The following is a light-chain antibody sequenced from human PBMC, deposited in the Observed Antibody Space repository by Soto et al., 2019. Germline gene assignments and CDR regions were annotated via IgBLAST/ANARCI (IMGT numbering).Light chain of an antibody. J-gene: IGKJ1*01. CDR2: MAS. CDR1: QNINNW. V-gene: IGKV1-5*03. Sequence: DIQMTQSPSTLSASVGDRVTITCRASQNINNWLAWYQQKPGKAPKVLIYMASNLLSGVSSRLSGSGSGTEFTLTISRLRPDDFATYYCQQYKSYPWTFGRGTKVEIK. CDR3: QQYKSYPWT.